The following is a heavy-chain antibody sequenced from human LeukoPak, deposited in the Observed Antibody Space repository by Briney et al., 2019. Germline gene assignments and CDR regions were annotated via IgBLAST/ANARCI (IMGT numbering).Heavy chain of an antibody. Sequence: GGSLRLSCAASGFTFSSYAMHWVRQAPGKGLEYVSAISSNGGSTYYANSVKGRFTISRDNSKNTLYLQMGSLRAEDMAVYYCAREGSVYGSGRNDYWGQETLVTVSS. CDR1: GFTFSSYA. CDR2: ISSNGGST. V-gene: IGHV3-64*01. D-gene: IGHD3-10*01. J-gene: IGHJ4*02. CDR3: AREGSVYGSGRNDY.